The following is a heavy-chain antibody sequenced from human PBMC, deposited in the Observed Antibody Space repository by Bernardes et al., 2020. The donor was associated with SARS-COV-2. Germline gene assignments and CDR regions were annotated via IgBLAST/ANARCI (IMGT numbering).Heavy chain of an antibody. D-gene: IGHD2-15*01. V-gene: IGHV3-15*01. CDR2: IKSKTDGGTT. Sequence: WLLQPPGKGLEWVGRIKSKTDGGTTDYAAPVKGRFTISRDDSKNTLYLQMNSLKTEDTAVYYCTTDIETEIVVVVAATRRWGQGTLVTVSS. CDR3: TTDIETEIVVVVAATRR. J-gene: IGHJ4*02.